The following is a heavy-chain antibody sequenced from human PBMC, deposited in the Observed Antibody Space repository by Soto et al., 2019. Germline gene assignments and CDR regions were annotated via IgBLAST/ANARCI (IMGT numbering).Heavy chain of an antibody. V-gene: IGHV5-10-1*01. J-gene: IGHJ4*02. CDR2: IDPSDSQT. CDR3: ARQIYDSDTGPNFQYYFDS. CDR1: GYSLTELS. D-gene: IGHD3-22*01. Sequence: KVSCKVSGYSLTELSIHWVRQAPGEGLEWMGRIDPSDSQTYYSPSFRGHVTISATKSITTVFLQWSSLRASDTAMYYCARQIYDSDTGPNFQYYFDSWGQGTPVTVSS.